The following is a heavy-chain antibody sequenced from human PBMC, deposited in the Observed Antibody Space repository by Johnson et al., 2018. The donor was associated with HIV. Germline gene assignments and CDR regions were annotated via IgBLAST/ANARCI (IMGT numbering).Heavy chain of an antibody. CDR1: GFTFSSYG. CDR3: ARARLGELLWAFDI. CDR2: IWYDGSNK. Sequence: QVQLVESGGGVVQPGKSLRLSCAASGFTFSSYGMHWVRQAAGKGLEWVALIWYDGSNKYYADSVKGRFTISRDNSKNTLYLQMNSLRGEDTAVYYCARARLGELLWAFDIWGQGTMVTVSS. J-gene: IGHJ3*02. V-gene: IGHV3-33*01. D-gene: IGHD1-26*01.